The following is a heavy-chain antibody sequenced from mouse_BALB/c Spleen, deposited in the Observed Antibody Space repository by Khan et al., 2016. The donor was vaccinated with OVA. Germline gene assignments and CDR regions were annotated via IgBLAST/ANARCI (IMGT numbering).Heavy chain of an antibody. V-gene: IGHV1S56*01. CDR1: GYTFTDYY. CDR3: AREGYYGNYRAWFAY. D-gene: IGHD2-1*01. CDR2: IYPGNVNT. J-gene: IGHJ3*01. Sequence: VQLQQSGPELVKPGASVRISCKASGYTFTDYYINWMKQRPGQGLDWIGWIYPGNVNTKYNEKFKDKATLTADKSSSTAHMQLSSLTSEDSAVYFCAREGYYGNYRAWFAYWGQGTLVTVSA.